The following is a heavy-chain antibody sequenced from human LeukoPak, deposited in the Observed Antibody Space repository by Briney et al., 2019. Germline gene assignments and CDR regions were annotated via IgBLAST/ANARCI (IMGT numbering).Heavy chain of an antibody. J-gene: IGHJ6*03. CDR3: AAARDYYYYYYMDV. V-gene: IGHV1-2*02. CDR2: INPNSGGT. D-gene: IGHD6-6*01. CDR1: GYTFTGYY. Sequence: ASVKVSCKASGYTFTGYYMHWVRQAPGQGLEWMGWINPNSGGTNYAQKFQGRVTMTRDTSISTAYMELSRLRSDDTAVYYCAAARDYYYYYYMDVWGKGTTDTVSS.